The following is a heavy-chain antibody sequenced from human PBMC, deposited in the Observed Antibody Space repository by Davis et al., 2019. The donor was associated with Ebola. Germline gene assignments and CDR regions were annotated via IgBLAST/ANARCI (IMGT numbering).Heavy chain of an antibody. CDR2: ISGSGGST. CDR1: GFRFSTYT. CDR3: ARDPLGYTYENDS. Sequence: GGSLRLSCEASGFRFSTYTMNWVRQAPGKGLEWVSAISGSGGSTYYADSVKGRFTISRDKSKNTMYLQMNSLRNEDTAVYYCARDPLGYTYENDSWGQGTMVIVSS. J-gene: IGHJ4*02. D-gene: IGHD2-2*02. V-gene: IGHV3-23*01.